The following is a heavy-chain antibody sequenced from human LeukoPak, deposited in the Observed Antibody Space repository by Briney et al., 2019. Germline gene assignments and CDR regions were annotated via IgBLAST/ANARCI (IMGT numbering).Heavy chain of an antibody. Sequence: SETLSLTCTVSGGSISSGGYYWSWIRQHPGKGLEWIGYIYYSGSTYYNPSLKSRVTISVDTSKNQFSLKLSSVTAADTAVYYCARYYGDYGPAPHYYYYYMDVWGKGTTVTVSS. D-gene: IGHD4-17*01. CDR3: ARYYGDYGPAPHYYYYYMDV. CDR2: IYYSGST. CDR1: GGSISSGGYY. J-gene: IGHJ6*03. V-gene: IGHV4-31*03.